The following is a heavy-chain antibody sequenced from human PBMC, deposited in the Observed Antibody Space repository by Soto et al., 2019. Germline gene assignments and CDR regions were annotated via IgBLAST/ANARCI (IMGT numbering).Heavy chain of an antibody. J-gene: IGHJ6*02. D-gene: IGHD6-13*01. CDR3: ARGQQLANYYYDGMDV. V-gene: IGHV1-69*01. CDR2: IIPIFGTA. CDR1: GGTFSSYA. Sequence: QVQLVQSGAEVKKPGSSVKVSCKASGGTFSSYAISWVRQAPGQGLEWMGGIIPIFGTATYAQKFQGRVTIIEDESTSPAYMELSSLRSEDTAVYYCARGQQLANYYYDGMDVWGQGTTVTVSS.